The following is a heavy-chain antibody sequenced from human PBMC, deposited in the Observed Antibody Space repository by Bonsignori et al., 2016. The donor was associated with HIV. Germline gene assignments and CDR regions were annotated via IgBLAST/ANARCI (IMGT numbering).Heavy chain of an antibody. CDR3: ARAPSGWELRMGYFDY. D-gene: IGHD1-26*01. Sequence: GGSLRLSCAASGFTFSSYSMNWVRQAPGKGLEWVSYISSSSSTIYYADSVKGRFTISRDNAKNSLYLQMNSLRDEDTAVYYCARAPSGWELRMGYFDYWGQGTLVTVSS. V-gene: IGHV3-48*02. J-gene: IGHJ4*02. CDR2: ISSSSSTI. CDR1: GFTFSSYS.